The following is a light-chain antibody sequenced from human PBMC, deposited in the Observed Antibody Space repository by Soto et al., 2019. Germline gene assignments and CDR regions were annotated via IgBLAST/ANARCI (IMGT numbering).Light chain of an antibody. J-gene: IGKJ4*01. Sequence: DIQMTQSPSSLFASVGDRVTITCQASQDITNYLNWYQQKPGKAPQLLIYDASNLETGVPSRFSGSGSGTDFTFTISSLQPEDIATYYCQQYDYLPLTFGGGTKVEIE. V-gene: IGKV1-33*01. CDR1: QDITNY. CDR3: QQYDYLPLT. CDR2: DAS.